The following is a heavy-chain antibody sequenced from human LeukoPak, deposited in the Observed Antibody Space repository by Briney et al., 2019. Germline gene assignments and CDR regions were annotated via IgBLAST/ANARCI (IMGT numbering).Heavy chain of an antibody. D-gene: IGHD3-16*01. CDR2: IFYSGST. CDR1: GGSISSYY. J-gene: IGHJ6*03. V-gene: IGHV4-59*08. CDR3: ARSRVIDYYYMDV. Sequence: PSETLSLTCTVSGGSISSYYWGWIRQPPGKGLEWIGNIFYSGSTYYNPSLKSRLTISVDTSKNHFSLILSSVTAADTAIYFCARSRVIDYYYMDVWGKGTTVTVSS.